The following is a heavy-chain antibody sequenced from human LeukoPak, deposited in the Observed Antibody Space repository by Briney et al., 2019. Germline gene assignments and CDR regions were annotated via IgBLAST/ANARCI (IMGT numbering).Heavy chain of an antibody. D-gene: IGHD2-15*01. Sequence: GGSLRLSCAASGFTVSSNYMSWVRQAPGKGLEWVSVIYSGGSTYYADSVKGRFTISRDNSKNTLYLQMNSLRAEDTAVYYCARDLGACSGGSCYLYDAFDIWGQGTMVTVSS. CDR3: ARDLGACSGGSCYLYDAFDI. CDR1: GFTVSSNY. V-gene: IGHV3-53*01. CDR2: IYSGGST. J-gene: IGHJ3*02.